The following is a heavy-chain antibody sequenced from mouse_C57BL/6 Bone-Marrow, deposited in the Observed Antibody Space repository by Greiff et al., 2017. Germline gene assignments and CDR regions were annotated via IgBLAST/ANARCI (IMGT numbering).Heavy chain of an antibody. J-gene: IGHJ1*03. CDR1: GYTFTGYW. D-gene: IGHD1-1*01. CDR3: ARVAYYYGSSSWDFDV. Sequence: VQLQQSGAELMKPGASVKLSCKATGYTFTGYWIEWVKQRPGHGLEWVGEILPGSGSTNYNEKFKGKATFTADTSSNTAYMQLSSLTTEDSAIYYCARVAYYYGSSSWDFDVWGTGTTVTVSS. V-gene: IGHV1-9*01. CDR2: ILPGSGST.